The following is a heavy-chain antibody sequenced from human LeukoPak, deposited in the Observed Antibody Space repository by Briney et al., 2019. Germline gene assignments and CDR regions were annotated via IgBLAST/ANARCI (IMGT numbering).Heavy chain of an antibody. D-gene: IGHD3-10*01. J-gene: IGHJ4*02. CDR3: ARDEGGITLAR. V-gene: IGHV1-69*13. CDR1: GGSFTTYT. CDR2: IIPIFGAS. Sequence: SVKVSCKASGGSFTTYTVSWVRQAPGQGLEWMGGIIPIFGASNYAQKFKGRVTVTADESTSTVYMDLSGLKSEDTAVYYCARDEGGITLARWGQGTLVTVSS.